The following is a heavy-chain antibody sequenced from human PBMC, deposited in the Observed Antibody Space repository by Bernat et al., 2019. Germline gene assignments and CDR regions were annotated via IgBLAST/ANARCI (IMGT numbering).Heavy chain of an antibody. V-gene: IGHV3-73*01. J-gene: IGHJ4*02. CDR1: GFTFSGSA. CDR3: TRLRYSSAWNGFDY. D-gene: IGHD6-25*01. CDR2: IKSKADSYAK. Sequence: EVQLVESGGGLVQPGGSLTLSCAASGFTFSGSAMHWVRQAPGKGLEWVGRIKSKADSYAKAYAASVEGRFTISRDDSKNKTHMEMNSLKTDDTAWYYFTRLRYSSAWNGFDYWGQGTLVTVSS.